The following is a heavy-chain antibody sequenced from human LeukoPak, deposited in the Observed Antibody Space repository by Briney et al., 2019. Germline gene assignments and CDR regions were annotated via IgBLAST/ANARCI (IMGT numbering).Heavy chain of an antibody. Sequence: PSETLSLTCTVSGGSISSYYWSWIRQPPGEGLEWIGYTHYSGSTSYNPSLKSRVIISVDTSKNQFSLQLSFVTAADTAVYYCVKISAAGNFFDQWGQGTLVTVSS. CDR1: GGSISSYY. J-gene: IGHJ4*02. V-gene: IGHV4-59*01. CDR3: VKISAAGNFFDQ. CDR2: THYSGST. D-gene: IGHD6-13*01.